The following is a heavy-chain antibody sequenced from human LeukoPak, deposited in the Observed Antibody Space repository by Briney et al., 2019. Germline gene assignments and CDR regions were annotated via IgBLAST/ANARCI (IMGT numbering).Heavy chain of an antibody. D-gene: IGHD6-19*01. CDR3: ATYAVAGTEY. CDR2: VTSSSSYM. V-gene: IGHV3-21*01. Sequence: GGSLRLSCSASGFTLGAYSMNWVRQAPGKGLEWFSSVTSSSSYMYYADSVKGRFTISRDNAKNSLYLQMNSLRDDDTAVYYCATYAVAGTEYWGQGTLLTVSS. CDR1: GFTLGAYS. J-gene: IGHJ4*02.